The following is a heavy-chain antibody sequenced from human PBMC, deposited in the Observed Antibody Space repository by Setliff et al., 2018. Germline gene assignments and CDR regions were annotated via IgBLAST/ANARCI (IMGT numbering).Heavy chain of an antibody. Sequence: SETLSLTCTVSNGYMLDHWWTWVRQPAGRGLEWIGHIYTTGDAEYNPSLKSQVTFSVDRSKNQFSLEVKSITAADTAIYYCARAREGGFLEWAPFDSWGRGILVTVSS. CDR2: IYTTGDA. V-gene: IGHV4-4*07. CDR3: ARAREGGFLEWAPFDS. J-gene: IGHJ4*01. CDR1: NGYMLDHW. D-gene: IGHD3-3*01.